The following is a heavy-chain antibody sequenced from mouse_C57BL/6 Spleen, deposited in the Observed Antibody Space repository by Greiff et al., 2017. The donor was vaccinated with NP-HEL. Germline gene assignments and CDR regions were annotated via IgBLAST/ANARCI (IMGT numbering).Heavy chain of an antibody. CDR3: ARSRGLITTVVANFDY. CDR2: INPNNGGT. D-gene: IGHD1-1*01. J-gene: IGHJ2*01. CDR1: GYTFTDYY. Sequence: EVQLQQSGPELVKPGASVKISCKASGYTFTDYYMNWVKQSHGKSLEWIGDINPNNGGTSYNQKFKGKATLTVDKSSSTAYMELRSLTSEDSAVYYCARSRGLITTVVANFDYWGQGTTLTVSS. V-gene: IGHV1-26*01.